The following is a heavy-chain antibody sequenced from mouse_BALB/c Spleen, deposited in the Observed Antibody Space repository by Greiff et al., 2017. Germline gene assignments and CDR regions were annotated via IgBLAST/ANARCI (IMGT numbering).Heavy chain of an antibody. Sequence: VQLQQSGPSLVKPSQTLSLTCSVTGDSITSGYWNWIRKFPGNKLEYMGYISYSGSTYYNPSLKSRISITRDTSKNQYYLQLNSVTTEDTATYYCARQPYGSSPYYAMDYWGQGTSVTVSS. J-gene: IGHJ4*01. V-gene: IGHV3-8*02. D-gene: IGHD1-1*01. CDR2: ISYSGST. CDR1: GDSITSGY. CDR3: ARQPYGSSPYYAMDY.